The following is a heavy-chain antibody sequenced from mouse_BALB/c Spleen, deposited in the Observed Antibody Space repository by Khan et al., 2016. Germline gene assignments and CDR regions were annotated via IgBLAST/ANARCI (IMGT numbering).Heavy chain of an antibody. CDR2: INPGDGDT. J-gene: IGHJ2*01. V-gene: IGHV1-87*01. Sequence: VQLQESGAELARPGASVKLSCKASGYTFTSYWMQWVKQRPGQGLEWIGAINPGDGDTRYTQTFKGKATFTADKSSRTAYMQLSSLAAEDAAVDYWASYYGSSYDYFDYWGQGTTLTVSS. CDR3: ASYYGSSYDYFDY. CDR1: GYTFTSYW. D-gene: IGHD1-1*01.